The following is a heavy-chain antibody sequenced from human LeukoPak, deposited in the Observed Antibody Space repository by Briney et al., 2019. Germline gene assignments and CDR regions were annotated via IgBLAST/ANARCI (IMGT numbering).Heavy chain of an antibody. CDR2: INPNSGGT. V-gene: IGHV1-2*02. CDR1: GYTFTGYY. Sequence: ASVKVSCKASGYTFTGYYMHWVRQAPGQGLEWMGWINPNSGGTNYAQKFQGRVTMTRDTSISTAYMELSRLRSDDTAVYYCARVRYSSSWYGEYYYYYYMDVWGKGTTVTVSS. CDR3: ARVRYSSSWYGEYYYYYYMDV. J-gene: IGHJ6*03. D-gene: IGHD6-13*01.